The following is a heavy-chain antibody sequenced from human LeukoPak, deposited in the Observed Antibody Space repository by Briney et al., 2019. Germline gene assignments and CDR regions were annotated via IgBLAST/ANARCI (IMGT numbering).Heavy chain of an antibody. CDR1: GFTLSAYW. CDR2: IKQDGGEK. CDR3: ARDWNYYDSSGYYGWFDP. V-gene: IGHV3-7*01. D-gene: IGHD3-22*01. Sequence: PGGSLRLSCAASGFTLSAYWMHWVRQAPGKGLEWVANIKQDGGEKYYVDSVKGRFTISRDNAKNSLYLQMNSLRAEDTAVYYCARDWNYYDSSGYYGWFDPWGQGTLVTVSS. J-gene: IGHJ5*02.